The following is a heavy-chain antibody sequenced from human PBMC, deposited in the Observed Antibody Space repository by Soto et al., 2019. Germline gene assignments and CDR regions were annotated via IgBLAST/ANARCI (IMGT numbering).Heavy chain of an antibody. V-gene: IGHV3-20*04. D-gene: IGHD6-13*01. Sequence: GGSLRLSCAASGFTFDDYGLSWVRQAPGKGLEWVSGINWNGGSTRYADSVKGRFTISRDNAKNSLYLQMNSLRAEDTAVYYCARRAPAGRNFDYWDQGPLVTVS. CDR3: ARRAPAGRNFDY. CDR2: INWNGGST. J-gene: IGHJ4*02. CDR1: GFTFDDYG.